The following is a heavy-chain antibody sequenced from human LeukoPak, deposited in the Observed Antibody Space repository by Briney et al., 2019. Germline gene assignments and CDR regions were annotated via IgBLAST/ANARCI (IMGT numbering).Heavy chain of an antibody. CDR1: GYTFTSYD. D-gene: IGHD6-19*01. J-gene: IGHJ4*02. CDR3: ARARSKRYSSGSSYYFDY. Sequence: ASVKVSCKASGYTFTSYDINWVRQATGQGLEWMGWMNPNSGNTGYAQKFQGRVTITRNTSISTAYMELSSLRSEDTAVYYCARARSKRYSSGSSYYFDYWGPGTLVTVSS. V-gene: IGHV1-8*03. CDR2: MNPNSGNT.